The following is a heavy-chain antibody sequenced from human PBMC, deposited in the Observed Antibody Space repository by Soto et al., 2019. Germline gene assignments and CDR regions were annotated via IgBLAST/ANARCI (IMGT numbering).Heavy chain of an antibody. Sequence: QVQLVQSGAEVKKPGASVKVSCKASGYTFTSYGISWVRQAPGQGLEWMGWISAYNGNTNYAQKLQGRVTMTTDTXXSTAYMELRSLRSDATAVYYCARDPYNWNYVGFDYWGQGTLVTVSS. V-gene: IGHV1-18*01. D-gene: IGHD1-7*01. CDR1: GYTFTSYG. J-gene: IGHJ4*02. CDR3: ARDPYNWNYVGFDY. CDR2: ISAYNGNT.